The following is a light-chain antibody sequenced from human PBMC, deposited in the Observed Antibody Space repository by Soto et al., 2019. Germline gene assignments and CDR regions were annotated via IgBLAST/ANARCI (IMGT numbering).Light chain of an antibody. CDR3: QQYGDRPRT. Sequence: EIVLTQSPGTLSLSPGERATLSCRASQSVGNSLLAWYQQKPGQPPRLLIFDASIRVPTTPARFSGSVSGTEFTLTISSLESEDFAVYFCQQYGDRPRTFGQGTKVDIK. V-gene: IGKV3-20*01. J-gene: IGKJ1*01. CDR1: QSVGNSL. CDR2: DAS.